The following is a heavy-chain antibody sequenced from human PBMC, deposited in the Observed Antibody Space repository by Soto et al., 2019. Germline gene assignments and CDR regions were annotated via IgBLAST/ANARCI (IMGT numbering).Heavy chain of an antibody. CDR2: IIPIFGTA. Sequence: SVKVSCKASGGTFSSYAISWVRQAPGQGLEWMGGIIPIFGTANYAQKFQGRVTITADESTSTAYMELSSLRSEDTAVYYCARLPRGHTYYDILTGRKGAFDIWGQGTMVTVSS. CDR3: ARLPRGHTYYDILTGRKGAFDI. J-gene: IGHJ3*02. CDR1: GGTFSSYA. D-gene: IGHD3-9*01. V-gene: IGHV1-69*13.